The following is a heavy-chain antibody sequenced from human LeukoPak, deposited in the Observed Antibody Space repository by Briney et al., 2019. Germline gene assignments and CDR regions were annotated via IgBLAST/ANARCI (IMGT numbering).Heavy chain of an antibody. J-gene: IGHJ6*02. CDR3: ARSCSSTSCYNYYYYGMDV. CDR2: ISAYNGNT. V-gene: IGHV1-18*01. CDR1: GYTFTSYG. D-gene: IGHD2-2*02. Sequence: ASVTVSCKASGYTFTSYGISWVRQAPGQGLEWMGWISAYNGNTNYAQKLQGRVTMTTDTSTSTAYMELRSLRSDDTAVYYCARSCSSTSCYNYYYYGMDVWGQGTTVTVSS.